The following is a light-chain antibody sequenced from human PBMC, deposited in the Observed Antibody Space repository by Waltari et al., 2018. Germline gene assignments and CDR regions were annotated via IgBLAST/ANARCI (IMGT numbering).Light chain of an antibody. Sequence: DIQMTQSPSTLSASVGDRVTITCRASQSISSWLAWYQQKPGKAPKLLIYKASSLESGVPSRFSGSGSGTEFTHTISSLQPDDFATYYCQQYNTQYTFGQGTKLEIK. CDR2: KAS. CDR1: QSISSW. J-gene: IGKJ2*01. CDR3: QQYNTQYT. V-gene: IGKV1-5*03.